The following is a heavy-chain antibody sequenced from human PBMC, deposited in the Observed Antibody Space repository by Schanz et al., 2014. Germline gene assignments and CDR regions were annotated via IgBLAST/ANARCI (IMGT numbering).Heavy chain of an antibody. CDR1: GFTFSSYS. J-gene: IGHJ6*02. Sequence: EKMGETGGGVVQPGRSLRLSCAASGFTFSSYSLHWVLPAPGNGLEWVAVISYDGRHKNYADSVKGRFTISRDNSKNTLHLQMNSLRVEDTAVYYCAKDDTQVNGMDVWGQGTTVTVSS. V-gene: IGHV3-30*04. CDR3: AKDDTQVNGMDV. CDR2: ISYDGRHK.